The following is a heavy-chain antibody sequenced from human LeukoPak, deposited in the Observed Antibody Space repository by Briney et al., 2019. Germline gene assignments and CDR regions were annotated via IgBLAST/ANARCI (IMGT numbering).Heavy chain of an antibody. D-gene: IGHD2-21*02. CDR2: IIPIFGTA. V-gene: IGHV1-69*05. J-gene: IGHJ4*02. CDR1: GGTFSSYA. CDR3: ARGAAYCGGDCRKPFDY. Sequence: GASVKVSCKASGGTFSSYAISWVRQAPGQGLEWMGRIIPIFGTANYAQKFQGRVMITTDESTSTAYMELSSLRSEDTAVYYCARGAAYCGGDCRKPFDYWGQGTLVTVSS.